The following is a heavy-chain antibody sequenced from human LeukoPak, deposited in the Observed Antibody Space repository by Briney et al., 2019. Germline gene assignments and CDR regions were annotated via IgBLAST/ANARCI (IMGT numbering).Heavy chain of an antibody. CDR3: SRYLGVTSRLEY. CDR1: GFIFSSYG. CDR2: ISYDGTDK. D-gene: IGHD4-23*01. Sequence: GGSLRLSCAASGFIFSSYGMHWVRQAPGKGLEWAAVISYDGTDKDYADSVKGRFTISRDNSNNTLYLQMNSLRAEDTAIYYCSRYLGVTSRLEYWGQGTLVTVSS. J-gene: IGHJ4*02. V-gene: IGHV3-30*03.